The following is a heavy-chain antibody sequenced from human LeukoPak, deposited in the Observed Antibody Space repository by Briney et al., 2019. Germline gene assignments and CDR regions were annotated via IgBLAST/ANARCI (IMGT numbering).Heavy chain of an antibody. CDR2: IIPIFGIA. D-gene: IGHD3-22*01. V-gene: IGHV1-69*04. J-gene: IGHJ4*02. CDR3: AREVTSGYYYDSSGYIDY. CDR1: GGTFSSYA. Sequence: ASVKVSCKASGGTFSSYAISWVRQAPGQGLEWMGRIIPIFGIANYAQKFRGRVTITADKSTSTAYMELSSLRSEDTAVYYCAREVTSGYYYDSSGYIDYWGQGTLVTVSS.